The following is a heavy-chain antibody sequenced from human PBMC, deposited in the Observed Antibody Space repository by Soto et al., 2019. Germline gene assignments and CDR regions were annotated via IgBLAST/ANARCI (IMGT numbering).Heavy chain of an antibody. CDR1: GFTFSSYG. Sequence: GGSLRVSCAASGFTFSSYGMHWVRQAPGKGLEWVAVIWYDGSNKYYADSVKGRFTISRDNSKNTLYLQMNSLRAEDTAVYYCARDGGYSGYTSYYFDYWGQGTLVTVSS. CDR2: IWYDGSNK. D-gene: IGHD5-12*01. V-gene: IGHV3-33*01. CDR3: ARDGGYSGYTSYYFDY. J-gene: IGHJ4*02.